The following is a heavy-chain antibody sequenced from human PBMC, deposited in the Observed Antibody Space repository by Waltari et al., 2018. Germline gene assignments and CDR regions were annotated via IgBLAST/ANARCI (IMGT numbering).Heavy chain of an antibody. CDR2: ISSSISTI. D-gene: IGHD1-20*01. CDR1: GFTFSSYS. Sequence: EVQLVESGGGLVQPGGYLRLSCAASGFTFSSYSMNWVRQAPGKGLEWVSYISSSISTIYYADSVKGRFTISRDNAKNSLYLQMNSLRAEDTAVYYCARDEGITGTDGEIDYWGQGTLVTVSS. J-gene: IGHJ4*02. CDR3: ARDEGITGTDGEIDY. V-gene: IGHV3-48*01.